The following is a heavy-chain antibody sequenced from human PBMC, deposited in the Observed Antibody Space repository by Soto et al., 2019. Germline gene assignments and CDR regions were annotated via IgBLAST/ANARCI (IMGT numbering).Heavy chain of an antibody. D-gene: IGHD3-9*01. CDR2: IYYSGST. J-gene: IGHJ5*02. CDR1: GGSISSYY. Sequence: PSETLSLTCTVSGGSISSYYWSWIRQPPGKGLEWIGYIYYSGSTNYNPSLKSRVTISVDTSKNQFSLKLSSVTAADTAVYYCARPRHDILTRYLWFDPWGQGTLVTVSS. CDR3: ARPRHDILTRYLWFDP. V-gene: IGHV4-59*08.